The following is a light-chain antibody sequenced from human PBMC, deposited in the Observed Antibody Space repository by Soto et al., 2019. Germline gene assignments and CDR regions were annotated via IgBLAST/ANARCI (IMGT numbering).Light chain of an antibody. Sequence: QSVLAQPPSVSAAPGQKVTTSCSGSSSNIGNNYVSWYQQLPGTAPKLLIYDNNKRPSGIPDRFSGSKSGTSATLGITGPQTGDEADYYCGTWDSSLSAVVFGGGT. J-gene: IGLJ2*01. CDR1: SSNIGNNY. V-gene: IGLV1-51*01. CDR2: DNN. CDR3: GTWDSSLSAVV.